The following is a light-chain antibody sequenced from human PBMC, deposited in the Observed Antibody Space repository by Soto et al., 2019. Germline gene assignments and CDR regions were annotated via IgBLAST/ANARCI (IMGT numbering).Light chain of an antibody. J-gene: IGKJ5*01. CDR1: QSVTSN. CDR3: QQYNNWPPT. Sequence: EIVMTHSPATLSVSPGERATLSCRASQSVTSNLAWYQQKPGQAPRLLIYGASTRATGIPARFSGSGSGTEFTLTSSSLQSEDFAVCYCQQYNNWPPTFGQGTRMEIK. V-gene: IGKV3-15*01. CDR2: GAS.